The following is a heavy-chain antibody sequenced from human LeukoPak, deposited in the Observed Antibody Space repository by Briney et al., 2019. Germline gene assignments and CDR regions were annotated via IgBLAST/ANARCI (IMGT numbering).Heavy chain of an antibody. CDR3: AKSSGASTYYFDY. V-gene: IGHV3-23*01. CDR2: MSADGGGT. Sequence: QLWGSLRLSCAASGFTFSSYAMSWVRQAPGKGLEWVSAMSADGGGTYIADSLKGRCTISRDNSKSTLSLQMNSLRAEDTAIYYCAKSSGASTYYFDYWGQGILVTVS. J-gene: IGHJ4*02. CDR1: GFTFSSYA. D-gene: IGHD2-15*01.